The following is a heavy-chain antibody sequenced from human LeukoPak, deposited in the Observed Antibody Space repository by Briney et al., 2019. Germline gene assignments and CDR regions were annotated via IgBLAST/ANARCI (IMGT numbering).Heavy chain of an antibody. J-gene: IGHJ4*02. CDR2: IWYDGSNK. D-gene: IGHD3-22*01. V-gene: IGHV3-33*01. CDR3: ARGTYYDSSGYSY. CDR1: GFTFSSYG. Sequence: GGFLRLSCAASGFTFSSYGMHWVRQAPGKGLEWVAVIWYDGSNKYYADSVKGRFTISRDNSKNTLYLQMNSLRAEDTAVYYCARGTYYDSSGYSYWGQGTLVTVSS.